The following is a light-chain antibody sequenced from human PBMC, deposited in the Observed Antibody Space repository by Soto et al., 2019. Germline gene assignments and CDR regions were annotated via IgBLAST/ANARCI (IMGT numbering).Light chain of an antibody. CDR2: KVD. V-gene: IGLV2-14*01. Sequence: QSALTQPASVSGSPGQSITISCTGTSGDIGSYNRVSWYQQHPGKAPKLIIYKVDNRPSGISDRFSASKSGNTASLTISGLQAEDEAHYYCSSYTTVPSPQWVFAGGTKLTVL. J-gene: IGLJ3*02. CDR3: SSYTTVPSPQWV. CDR1: SGDIGSYNR.